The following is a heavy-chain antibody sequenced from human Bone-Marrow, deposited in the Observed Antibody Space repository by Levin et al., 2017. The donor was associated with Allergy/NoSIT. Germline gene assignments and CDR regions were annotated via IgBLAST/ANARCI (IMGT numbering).Heavy chain of an antibody. Sequence: PGGSLRLSCAASGFTFSNDWMSWVRQAPGKGLEWISRIKRKMEGEATDYAASVKGRFFMSRDDSRNTVSLQMNSLRSDDTAVYYCAARLGRSDLDYWGQGILVIVSS. CDR1: GFTFSNDW. J-gene: IGHJ4*02. V-gene: IGHV3-15*01. D-gene: IGHD7-27*01. CDR3: AARLGRSDLDY. CDR2: IKRKMEGEAT.